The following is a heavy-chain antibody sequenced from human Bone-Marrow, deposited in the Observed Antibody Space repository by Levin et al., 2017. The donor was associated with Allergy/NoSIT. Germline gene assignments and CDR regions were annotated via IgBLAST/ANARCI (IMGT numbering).Heavy chain of an antibody. J-gene: IGHJ4*02. V-gene: IGHV3-23*01. CDR1: GFTFSSYA. D-gene: IGHD6-19*01. CDR2: ISGSGTIT. CDR3: AKEGLAVAGYYFDS. Sequence: GGSLRLSCAASGFTFSSYAMSWVRQAPGKGLEWVSSISGSGTITHYAESVKGRFTISRDISKNMLHLQMNSLKAEGTAIYFCAKEGLAVAGYYFDSWGQGTLVTVSS.